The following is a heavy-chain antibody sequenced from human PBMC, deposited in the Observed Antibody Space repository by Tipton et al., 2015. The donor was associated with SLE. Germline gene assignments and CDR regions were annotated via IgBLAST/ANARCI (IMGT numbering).Heavy chain of an antibody. D-gene: IGHD2-21*01. CDR1: GGSITSGSNYY. CDR2: FSSSGGT. Sequence: TLSLTCSVSGGSITSGSNYYWTWIRQPAGTGLEWIGHFSSSGGTNYNTSLTSRVTISADTSKNEISLKMTSVTAADTAVYYCARRDCGGDCYYGHWGQGTQVTVSS. V-gene: IGHV4-61*09. J-gene: IGHJ4*02. CDR3: ARRDCGGDCYYGH.